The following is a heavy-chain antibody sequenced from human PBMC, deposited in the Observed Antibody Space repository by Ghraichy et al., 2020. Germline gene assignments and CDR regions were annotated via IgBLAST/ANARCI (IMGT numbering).Heavy chain of an antibody. J-gene: IGHJ4*02. D-gene: IGHD4-17*01. CDR3: AKGRNTVTAFFDY. V-gene: IGHV3-9*01. Sequence: GGSLRLSCAASGFTFEAYDMHWVRQAPGKGLEWVSGISWNSGRMGYEDSVKGRFTISRDNAKKSLYLQMNSLRAEDAALYYCAKGRNTVTAFFDYWGQGTQVTVSS. CDR2: ISWNSGRM. CDR1: GFTFEAYD.